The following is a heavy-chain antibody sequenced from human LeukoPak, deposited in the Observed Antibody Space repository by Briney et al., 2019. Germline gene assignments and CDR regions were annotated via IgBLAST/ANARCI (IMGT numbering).Heavy chain of an antibody. D-gene: IGHD3-16*02. CDR1: GFTFSSYW. Sequence: PGGSLRLSCAASGFTFSSYWMSWVRQAPGKGLEWVANVKQDGSEKYYVDSVKGRFTISRDNAKNSLYLQMNSLRAEDTAVYYCARVASRYDYVWGSYLYWGQGTLVTVSS. CDR2: VKQDGSEK. CDR3: ARVASRYDYVWGSYLY. V-gene: IGHV3-7*01. J-gene: IGHJ4*02.